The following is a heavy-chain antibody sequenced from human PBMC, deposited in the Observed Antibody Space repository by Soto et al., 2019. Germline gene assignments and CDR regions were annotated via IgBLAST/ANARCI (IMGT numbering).Heavy chain of an antibody. D-gene: IGHD3-9*01. Sequence: QVQLQESGPGLVKPSQTLSLTCTVSGGSISSGGYYWSWIRQHPGKGLEWIGYIYYSGSTYYNPSLKSRLPISADTSKNQVSLKLSSVTAEDTAVSFCARDQDYDISPGYGGMDVWGQGTTVTVSS. CDR3: ARDQDYDISPGYGGMDV. CDR2: IYYSGST. V-gene: IGHV4-31*03. CDR1: GGSISSGGYY. J-gene: IGHJ6*02.